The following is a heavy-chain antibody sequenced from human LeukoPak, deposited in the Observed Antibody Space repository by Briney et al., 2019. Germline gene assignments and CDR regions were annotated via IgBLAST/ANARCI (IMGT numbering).Heavy chain of an antibody. D-gene: IGHD6-19*01. V-gene: IGHV1-3*01. CDR1: GYTFTSYA. J-gene: IGHJ4*02. Sequence: QVQLVQSGAEVKKPGASVKVSCKASGYTFTSYAMHWVRQAPGQRLEWMGWISAGNGNTRYSQKFQGRVTITRDTSASKAYMELSSLRSEDTAVYYCARWFLGSSGTGYFDYWGQGTLVTVSS. CDR2: ISAGNGNT. CDR3: ARWFLGSSGTGYFDY.